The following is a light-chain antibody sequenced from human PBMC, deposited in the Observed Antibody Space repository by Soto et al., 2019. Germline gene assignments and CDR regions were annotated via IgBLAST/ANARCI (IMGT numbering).Light chain of an antibody. CDR1: SSDVGGYNY. V-gene: IGLV2-8*01. CDR3: SSYAGSNNNYV. J-gene: IGLJ1*01. Sequence: QSALTQPPSESGSPGQSVTISCTGTSSDVGGYNYVSWYQQHPGKAPKLMIYEVSKRPSGVPDRFSGSKSGNTASLTVSGLQAEDEADYYCSSYAGSNNNYVFGTGTKLTVL. CDR2: EVS.